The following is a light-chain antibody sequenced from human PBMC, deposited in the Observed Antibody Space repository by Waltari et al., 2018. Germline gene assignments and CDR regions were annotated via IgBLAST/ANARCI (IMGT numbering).Light chain of an antibody. CDR2: AAS. V-gene: IGKV1-9*01. J-gene: IGKJ5*01. Sequence: NQLTQSPSSLSPSVGARVPIPCRASQGISRYLARYQQKPGNAPKLLIYAASTLQSGVPSRFSGSGSGTDFTLTISSLQPEDFATYYCQQLKSYPITFGQGTRLEIK. CDR3: QQLKSYPIT. CDR1: QGISRY.